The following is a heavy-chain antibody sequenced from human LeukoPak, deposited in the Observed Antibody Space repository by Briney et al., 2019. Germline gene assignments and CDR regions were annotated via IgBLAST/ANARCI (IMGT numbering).Heavy chain of an antibody. J-gene: IGHJ4*02. D-gene: IGHD2-21*02. Sequence: SVKVSCKASGGTFSSYAVSWVRQAPGQGLEWMGGIIPIFGTANYAQKFQGRVTITADESTSTAYMELSSLRSEDTAVYYCARGPNCGGDCYFDYWGQGTLVTVSS. CDR2: IIPIFGTA. V-gene: IGHV1-69*13. CDR3: ARGPNCGGDCYFDY. CDR1: GGTFSSYA.